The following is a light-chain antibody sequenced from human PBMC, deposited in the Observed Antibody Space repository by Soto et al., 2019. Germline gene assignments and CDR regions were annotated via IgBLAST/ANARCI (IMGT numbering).Light chain of an antibody. CDR3: QQSLTTPLT. CDR2: AAS. J-gene: IGKJ4*01. CDR1: QSISIN. Sequence: DIQLTQSPSSLSASVGDRVTITCRASQSISINLNWYQQKPGKAPKLLIYAASSLQSGVPSRFGGSGSGTDFTLTISSLQREDLATYYCQQSLTTPLTFGGGTKVEIK. V-gene: IGKV1-39*01.